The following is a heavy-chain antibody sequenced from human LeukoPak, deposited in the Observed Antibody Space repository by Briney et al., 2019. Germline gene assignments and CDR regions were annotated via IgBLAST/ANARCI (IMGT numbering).Heavy chain of an antibody. D-gene: IGHD2-21*02. J-gene: IGHJ3*02. CDR3: ARDCGSDCSQAFDI. CDR2: INHSGST. V-gene: IGHV4-34*01. CDR1: GGSFSGYY. Sequence: SETLSLTCAVYGGSFSGYYWSWIRQPPGKGLEWIGEINHSGSTNYNPSLKSRVTISVDTSRNQFSLKLSSVTAADTAVYYCARDCGSDCSQAFDIWGQGTMVTVSS.